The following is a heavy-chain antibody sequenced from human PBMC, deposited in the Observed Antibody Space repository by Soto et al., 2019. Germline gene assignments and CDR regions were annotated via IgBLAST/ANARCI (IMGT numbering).Heavy chain of an antibody. D-gene: IGHD1-1*01. V-gene: IGHV4-4*07. CDR3: VRGGTKTLRNCFGP. CDR2: IYATGTT. CDR1: AAAIIGFY. J-gene: IGHJ5*02. Sequence: AETLSLTCTLSAAAIIGFYCIWSGHSSGKVREWIGRIYATGTTDYNPSLKSRVMMSVHTPKDQFSLKLRSVTAADTALYYCVRGGTKTLRNCFGPWGQG.